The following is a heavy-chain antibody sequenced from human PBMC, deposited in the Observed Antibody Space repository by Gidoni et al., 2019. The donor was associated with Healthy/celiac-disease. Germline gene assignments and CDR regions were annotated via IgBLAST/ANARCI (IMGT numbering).Heavy chain of an antibody. D-gene: IGHD3-9*01. CDR1: GGSISSSSYY. Sequence: QLQLQESGQGLVTPSETLSLTCTVSGGSISSSSYYWGWIRQHPGKGLEWIGSIYYSGSTYYNPSLKSRVPISLDTSKNQFSLKLSSVTAADTAVYYCARRYYDILTGPWYMDVWGKGTTVTVSS. J-gene: IGHJ6*03. V-gene: IGHV4-39*01. CDR2: IYYSGST. CDR3: ARRYYDILTGPWYMDV.